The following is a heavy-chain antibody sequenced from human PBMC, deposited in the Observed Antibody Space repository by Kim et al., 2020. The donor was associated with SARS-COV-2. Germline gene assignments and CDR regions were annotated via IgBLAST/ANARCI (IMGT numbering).Heavy chain of an antibody. D-gene: IGHD2-15*01. CDR3: ARGEYCSGGSCYSGRYFDL. CDR1: GGSVSSGSYY. V-gene: IGHV4-61*01. Sequence: SETLSLTCTVSGGSVSSGSYYWSWIRQPPGKGLEWIGYIYYSGSTNYNPSLKSRVTISVDTSKNQFSLKLSSVTAADTAVYYCARGEYCSGGSCYSGRYFDLWGRGTLVTVSS. CDR2: IYYSGST. J-gene: IGHJ2*01.